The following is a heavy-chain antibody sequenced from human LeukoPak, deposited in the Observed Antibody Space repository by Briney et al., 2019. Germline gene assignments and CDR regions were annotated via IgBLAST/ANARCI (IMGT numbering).Heavy chain of an antibody. CDR1: GFTFSSYS. CDR2: ISSSSSYI. J-gene: IGHJ4*02. V-gene: IGHV3-21*01. D-gene: IGHD3-22*01. Sequence: PGGSLRLSCAASGFTFSSYSMNWVRRAPGKGLEWVSSISSSSSYIYYADSVKGRFTISRDNAKNSLYLQMNSLRAEDTAVYYCARGRAWGDYYDSSGYRHFDYWGQGTLVTVSS. CDR3: ARGRAWGDYYDSSGYRHFDY.